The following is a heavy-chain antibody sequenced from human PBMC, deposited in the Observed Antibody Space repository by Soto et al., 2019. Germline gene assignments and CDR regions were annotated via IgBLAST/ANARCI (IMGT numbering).Heavy chain of an antibody. CDR1: GFTVSSKY. CDR3: TWDDVHCHRGRCYWVPMEV. J-gene: IGHJ6*04. Sequence: EVQLVESGGDLVQPGGSLRFSCAASGFTVSSKYMSWVRQAPGKGLEWVSLIQSGGSTYYAGSVKGRFTISSDYSKNTLFLQMISLIVEDSAVYYCTWDDVHCHRGRCYWVPMEVWGKGTTVMVSA. V-gene: IGHV3-66*01. D-gene: IGHD2-15*01. CDR2: IQSGGST.